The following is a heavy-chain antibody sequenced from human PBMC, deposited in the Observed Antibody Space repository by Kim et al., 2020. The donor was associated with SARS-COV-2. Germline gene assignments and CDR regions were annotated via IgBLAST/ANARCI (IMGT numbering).Heavy chain of an antibody. Sequence: SETLSLTCTVSGGSISSSSYYWGWILQPPGKGLEWIGSIYYTGSTYYNPSLKSRVTISVDTSKNQFSLKLSSVTAADTAVYYCGRHRWHGGADYWGQGTLVTVSS. V-gene: IGHV4-39*01. CDR1: GGSISSSSYY. CDR3: GRHRWHGGADY. D-gene: IGHD2-15*01. CDR2: IYYTGST. J-gene: IGHJ4*02.